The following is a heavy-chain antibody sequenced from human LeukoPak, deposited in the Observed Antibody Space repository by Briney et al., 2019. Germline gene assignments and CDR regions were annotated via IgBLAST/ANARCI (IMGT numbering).Heavy chain of an antibody. V-gene: IGHV4-34*01. J-gene: IGHJ4*02. CDR2: INHSGST. CDR1: GGSFSGYY. D-gene: IGHD1-26*01. Sequence: SETLSLTCAVYGGSFSGYYWSWIRQPPGKGLEWIGEINHSGSTNYNPSLKSRVTISLDTSKNQFSLKLSSVTAADTAVYYCARGTQDTLNKPVGATDFDYWGQRTLHTVSS. CDR3: ARGTQDTLNKPVGATDFDY.